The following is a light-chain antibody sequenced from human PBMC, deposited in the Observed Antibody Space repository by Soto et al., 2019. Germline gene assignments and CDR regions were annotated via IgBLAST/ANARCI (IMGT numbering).Light chain of an antibody. Sequence: DIQMTQSPSSLSASIGDRVTISCRASQGISSSLNWYQHKSGKAPKLLIYAASGLHSGVPPRFSGSGSGTDFTLTISSLQPEDFATYYCQQSYVTPWTFGQGTKVDIK. J-gene: IGKJ1*01. CDR3: QQSYVTPWT. CDR1: QGISSS. CDR2: AAS. V-gene: IGKV1-39*01.